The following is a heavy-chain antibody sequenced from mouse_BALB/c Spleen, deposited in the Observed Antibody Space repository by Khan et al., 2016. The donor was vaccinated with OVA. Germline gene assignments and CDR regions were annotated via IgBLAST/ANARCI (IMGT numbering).Heavy chain of an antibody. CDR1: GYTFTDHG. CDR2: INTYTGEP. J-gene: IGHJ1*01. V-gene: IGHV9-1*02. Sequence: QIQLVQSGPELKKPGETVRISCKASGYTFTDHGVNWVKQAPGKGLKWMGWINTYTGEPTYTDDFKGRFAFSLETSAITAYLEINNLKNEDMATYFCARGYCYFDFWGAGTTVTASS. CDR3: ARGYCYFDF.